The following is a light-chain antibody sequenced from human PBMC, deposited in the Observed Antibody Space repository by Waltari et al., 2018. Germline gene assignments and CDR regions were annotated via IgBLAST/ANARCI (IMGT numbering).Light chain of an antibody. J-gene: IGKJ2*01. CDR2: GAS. V-gene: IGKV3-15*01. CDR1: QSISTN. CDR3: QHYDKWLRYS. Sequence: IVMTQSPATLSVSPGERATLSCRASQSISTNLAWFQAKPGQAPRLLIYGASTRATGSPARFSGSGSGTYFTLVISSLRSEDFAVYYCQHYDKWLRYSFGQGTKVEIK.